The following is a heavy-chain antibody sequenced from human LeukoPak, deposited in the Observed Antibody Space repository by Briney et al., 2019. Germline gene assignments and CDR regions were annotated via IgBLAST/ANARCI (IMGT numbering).Heavy chain of an antibody. J-gene: IGHJ4*02. CDR3: ARERNGDYYFDY. CDR1: GFTFSDYY. V-gene: IGHV3-11*01. Sequence: GGSLRLSCAASGFTFSDYYMSGIRQAPGKGLEWVSYITSSGNIIYYAASAKGRFTISRDNAKNSLYLQMNSLRAEDTAVYYCARERNGDYYFDYWGQGTLVTVSS. D-gene: IGHD4-17*01. CDR2: ITSSGNII.